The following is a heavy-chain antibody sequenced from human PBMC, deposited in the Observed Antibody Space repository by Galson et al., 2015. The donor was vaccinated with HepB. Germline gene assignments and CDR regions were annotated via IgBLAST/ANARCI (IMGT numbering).Heavy chain of an antibody. CDR3: ARQKTGLLWFGELSHDAFDI. Sequence: TLSLTCTVSGGSISSYYWSWIRQPPGKGLEWIGYIYYSGSTNYNPSLKSRVTISVDTSKNQFSLKLSSVTAADTAVYYCARQKTGLLWFGELSHDAFDIWGQGTMVTVSS. D-gene: IGHD3-10*01. CDR1: GGSISSYY. J-gene: IGHJ3*02. CDR2: IYYSGST. V-gene: IGHV4-59*01.